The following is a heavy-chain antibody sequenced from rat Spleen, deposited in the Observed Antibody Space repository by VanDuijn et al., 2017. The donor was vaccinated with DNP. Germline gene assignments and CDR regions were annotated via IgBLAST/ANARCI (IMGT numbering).Heavy chain of an antibody. D-gene: IGHD4-3*01. V-gene: IGHV4-2*01. CDR2: INKDSSTI. CDR1: GFNFNEYW. CDR3: VREEFGVDY. Sequence: EVKLVESGGGLVQPGRSLKLSCAAPGFNFNEYWMGWVRQAPGKGLEWIGEINKDSSTIKYIPSLKDKITVSRDNAQNTLYLQMSKLGSEDTAIYYCVREEFGVDYWGQGVMVTVSS. J-gene: IGHJ2*01.